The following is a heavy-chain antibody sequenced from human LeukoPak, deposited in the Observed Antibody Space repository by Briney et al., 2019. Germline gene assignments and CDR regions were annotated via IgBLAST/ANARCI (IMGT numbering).Heavy chain of an antibody. CDR2: IYTSGST. CDR1: GGSMSSYY. CDR3: AGLGGYCTDGVCYSTSDI. D-gene: IGHD2-8*01. V-gene: IGHV4-4*07. Sequence: PSQTLSLTCTVSGGSMSSYYWTWIRQPAGKGLEWIGRIYTSGSTNYNPSLKSRVTMSVDTSKNQFSLKLTSVTAADTAVYYCAGLGGYCTDGVCYSTSDIWGQGTMVTVSS. J-gene: IGHJ3*02.